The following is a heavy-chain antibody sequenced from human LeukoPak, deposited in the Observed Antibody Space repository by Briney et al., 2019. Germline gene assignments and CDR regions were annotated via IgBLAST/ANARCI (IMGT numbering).Heavy chain of an antibody. V-gene: IGHV3-74*01. CDR1: GFTFSNYW. CDR2: ISDDGGHT. J-gene: IGHJ4*02. CDR3: ARVTGGYNLVDY. Sequence: GGSLRLSCAASGFTFSNYWMHWVRQAPGKGLVWVSRISDDGGHTFYADSVKGRFAMSRDNAKNTLFLQMNSLRAEDTAVYYCARVTGGYNLVDYWGQGTLVTVPS. D-gene: IGHD5-24*01.